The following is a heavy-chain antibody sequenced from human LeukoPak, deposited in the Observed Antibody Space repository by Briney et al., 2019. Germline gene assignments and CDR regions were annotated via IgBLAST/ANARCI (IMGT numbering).Heavy chain of an antibody. CDR3: ARDRGSGYYYA. D-gene: IGHD3-22*01. CDR2: IYSGGST. CDR1: GFTVSSNY. V-gene: IGHV3-53*01. J-gene: IGHJ5*02. Sequence: GGSLRLSCAASGFTVSSNYMTWVCQAPGKGLEWVSVIYSGGSTYYADSVKGRFTISRDNSKNTVYLQMNSLRAEDTAMYYCARDRGSGYYYAWGQGTPVTVSS.